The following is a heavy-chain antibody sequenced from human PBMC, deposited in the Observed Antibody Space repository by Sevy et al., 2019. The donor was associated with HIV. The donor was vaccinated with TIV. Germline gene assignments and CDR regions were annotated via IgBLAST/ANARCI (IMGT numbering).Heavy chain of an antibody. CDR1: GFSFSSYG. CDR2: VWYDGSDK. J-gene: IGHJ4*02. CDR3: ARDSGLQLFRC. V-gene: IGHV3-33*01. Sequence: GGSLRLSCAASGFSFSSYGMHWVRQAPGKGLEWVALVWYDGSDKYYADSVKGRFTISRDNSKNTLYLQMNSLRVEDTAVYYCARDSGLQLFRCWGQGTLVTVSS. D-gene: IGHD1-1*01.